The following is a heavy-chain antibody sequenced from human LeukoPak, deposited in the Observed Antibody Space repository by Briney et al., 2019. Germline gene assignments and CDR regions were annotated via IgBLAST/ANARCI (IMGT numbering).Heavy chain of an antibody. CDR3: ARDHSYGYEPYFDY. CDR1: GYTFTGYG. V-gene: IGHV1-18*01. Sequence: GASVKVSCKASGYTFTGYGISWVRQAPGQGLEWMGWISAYNGNTNYAQKLQGRVTMTTDTSTSTAYMELRSLRSDDTAVYYCARDHSYGYEPYFDYWGQGTLVTVSS. CDR2: ISAYNGNT. J-gene: IGHJ4*02. D-gene: IGHD5-18*01.